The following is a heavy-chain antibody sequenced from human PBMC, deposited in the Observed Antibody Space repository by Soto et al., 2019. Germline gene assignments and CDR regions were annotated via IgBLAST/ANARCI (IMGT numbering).Heavy chain of an antibody. V-gene: IGHV4-61*01. CDR1: DASVSSSCHS. J-gene: IGHJ4*02. CDR3: ASSSFSSGNFFRNLDS. Sequence: PSETLSLTCTVSDASVSSSCHSWSWIRQPPGKGLEWIGNFSFSGSTSYNPSLKGRVTISADTSKNQFSLNLSPVTPADTAVYYCASSSFSSGNFFRNLDSWRQRTLVTVSS. CDR2: FSFSGST.